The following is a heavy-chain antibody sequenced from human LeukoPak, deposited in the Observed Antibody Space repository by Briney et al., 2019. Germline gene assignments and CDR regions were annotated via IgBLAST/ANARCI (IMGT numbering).Heavy chain of an antibody. CDR3: ARAEYSGIWTLDI. Sequence: GGSLRLSCAASGFTFSIYSMNWVRQAPGKGLEWVSSISSSGTYIYYADSVKGRFSISRDNAKNSLYLQMNSLRAEDTAVYHCARAEYSGIWTLDIWGQGTMVTVSS. CDR1: GFTFSIYS. J-gene: IGHJ3*02. V-gene: IGHV3-21*01. D-gene: IGHD3-10*01. CDR2: ISSSGTYI.